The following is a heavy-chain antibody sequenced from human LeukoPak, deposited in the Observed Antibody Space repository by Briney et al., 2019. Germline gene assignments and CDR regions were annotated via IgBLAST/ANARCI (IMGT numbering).Heavy chain of an antibody. V-gene: IGHV3-66*01. CDR2: IYSGGST. CDR3: ARGGSSGYYFLGYFDY. J-gene: IGHJ4*02. D-gene: IGHD3-22*01. Sequence: GGSLRLSCAASGFAVSSNYMSWVRQAPGKGLEWVSVIYSGGSTYYADSVKGRFTISRDNSKNTLYLQMNSLRAEDAAVYYCARGGSSGYYFLGYFDYLGQGTLVTVSS. CDR1: GFAVSSNY.